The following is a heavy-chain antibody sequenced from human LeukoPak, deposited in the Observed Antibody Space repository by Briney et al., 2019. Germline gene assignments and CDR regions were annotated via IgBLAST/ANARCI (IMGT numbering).Heavy chain of an antibody. CDR2: IKQDGSEK. CDR1: GFTFSSYW. Sequence: PGGSLRLSCAASGFTFSSYWMNWVRQAPGKGLEWVANIKQDGSEKYYVDSVKGRFTISRDNSKNTLYLQMNSLRAEDTAVYYCARDGGDPGPPDYWGQGTLVTVSS. J-gene: IGHJ4*02. D-gene: IGHD2-21*02. CDR3: ARDGGDPGPPDY. V-gene: IGHV3-7*01.